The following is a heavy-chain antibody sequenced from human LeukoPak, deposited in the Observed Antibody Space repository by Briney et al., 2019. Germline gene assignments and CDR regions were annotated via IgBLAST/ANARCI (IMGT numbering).Heavy chain of an antibody. CDR3: AREKGSGWFDP. CDR2: ISAYNGNT. Sequence: ASVKVSCKASGYTFTSYGISWVRQAPGQGLEWMGWISAYNGNTNYAQKLQGRVTMTTDTSTSTACMELRSLRSDDTAVYYCAREKGSGWFDPWGQGTLVTVSS. CDR1: GYTFTSYG. V-gene: IGHV1-18*01. J-gene: IGHJ5*02.